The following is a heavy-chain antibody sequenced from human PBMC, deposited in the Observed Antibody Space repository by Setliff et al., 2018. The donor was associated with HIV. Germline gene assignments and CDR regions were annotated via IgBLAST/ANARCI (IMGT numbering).Heavy chain of an antibody. CDR1: SASISSHYSSHY. CDR3: ARHRDPPGTSWIYYYYYMDL. CDR2: IYYSGST. J-gene: IGHJ6*03. V-gene: IGHV4-39*01. Sequence: SETLSLTCTVSSASISSHYSSHYWTWIRQSPGKGLEWIGYIYYSGSTNYNPSLKSRVTISVDTSKNQVSLRLSSVTAADTGVYYCARHRDPPGTSWIYYYYYMDLWGEGTTVTVSS. D-gene: IGHD6-13*01.